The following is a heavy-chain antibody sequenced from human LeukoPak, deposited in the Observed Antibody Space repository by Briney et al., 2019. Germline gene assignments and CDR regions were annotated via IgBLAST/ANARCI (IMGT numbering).Heavy chain of an antibody. D-gene: IGHD3-10*01. CDR1: GFTFDDYG. V-gene: IGHV3-20*04. CDR3: ARDRTRFGELLYGENSLPHDAFDS. CDR2: INWYGGGT. J-gene: IGHJ3*02. Sequence: GGSLRLSCAASGFTFDDYGMSWVRHGPGKGLGWGSGINWYGGGTGYAYSVKGRFTISTDNAKNSLYLQMNSLRAEGTAVYYCARDRTRFGELLYGENSLPHDAFDSWGQGTMVTVSS.